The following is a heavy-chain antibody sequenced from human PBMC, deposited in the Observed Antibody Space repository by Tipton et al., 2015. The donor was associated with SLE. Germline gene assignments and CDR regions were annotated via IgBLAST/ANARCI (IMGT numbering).Heavy chain of an antibody. CDR2: IFTSGGT. CDR3: ARLHGYSYGLNWFDP. CDR1: GVSVTSGTYF. V-gene: IGHV4-61*02. D-gene: IGHD5-18*01. Sequence: TLSLTCTVSGVSVTSGTYFWTWVRQPAGKGLEWIGRIFTSGGTNYNPSLKSRLAISLDTSKNQFSLSLTSVTAADTAVYYCARLHGYSYGLNWFDPWGQGTLISVSS. J-gene: IGHJ5*02.